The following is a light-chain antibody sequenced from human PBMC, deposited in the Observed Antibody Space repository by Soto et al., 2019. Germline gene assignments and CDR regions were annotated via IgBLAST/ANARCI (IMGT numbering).Light chain of an antibody. CDR1: QGVYSQF. V-gene: IGKV3-20*01. CDR2: GAS. Sequence: ILVKQSSGHPVFSSGGRSHLPRRARQGVYSQFLALYQQKPGQAPRLLIYGASSRATGIPDRFSGSGSGTDFTLTISRLEPEDFAVYYCQQYGSSPWTFGQGTKVEIK. J-gene: IGKJ1*01. CDR3: QQYGSSPWT.